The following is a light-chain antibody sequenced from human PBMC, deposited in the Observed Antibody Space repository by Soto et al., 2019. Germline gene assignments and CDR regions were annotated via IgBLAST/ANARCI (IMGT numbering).Light chain of an antibody. CDR3: CSYASSSTLL. CDR1: SSDVGSYNL. CDR2: EGN. J-gene: IGLJ2*01. Sequence: QSALTQPASVSGSPGQSITISCTGTSSDVGSYNLVSWYQHHPGKAPKLIIYEGNKRPSGVSNRFSGSKSGNTASLTISGFRAEDEADYYCCSYASSSTLLFGGGTKLTVL. V-gene: IGLV2-23*01.